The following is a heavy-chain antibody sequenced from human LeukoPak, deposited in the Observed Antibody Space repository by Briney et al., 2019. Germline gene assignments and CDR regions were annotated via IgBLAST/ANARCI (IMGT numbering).Heavy chain of an antibody. V-gene: IGHV6-1*01. D-gene: IGHD5-18*01. Sequence: SQTLSLTCAISGHSVSNNSATWDGIRQSPSRGLEWLGRTYYKSKWHSDYAVSVKSRIILNPDTSKNQFSLQLNSVTPEDTAVYFCARGLDTAIAYWGQGTLVTVSS. CDR2: TYYKSKWHS. J-gene: IGHJ4*02. CDR1: GHSVSNNSAT. CDR3: ARGLDTAIAY.